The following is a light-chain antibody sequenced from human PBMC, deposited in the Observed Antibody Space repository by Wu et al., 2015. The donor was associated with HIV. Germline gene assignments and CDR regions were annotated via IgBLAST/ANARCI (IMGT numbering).Light chain of an antibody. V-gene: IGKV3-15*01. CDR1: QIIATN. CDR3: QQYNDWPQT. Sequence: EIVMTQSPATLSVSPGGGVTLSCRASQIIATNLAWYQQKPGQPPRLLIYDASTRATGFPARFSGGGSGTEFTLTISTLQSGDVAVYYCQQYNDWPQTFGQGTKVEIK. CDR2: DAS. J-gene: IGKJ1*01.